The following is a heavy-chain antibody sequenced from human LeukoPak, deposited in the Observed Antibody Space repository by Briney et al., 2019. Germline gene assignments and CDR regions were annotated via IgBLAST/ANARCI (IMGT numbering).Heavy chain of an antibody. CDR2: IRSKANSYAT. Sequence: GGSLRLSCAASGFTFSGSAMHWVRQASGKGLEWVGRIRSKANSYATAYAASVKGRFTISRDDSKNTAYLQINSLKTEDTAVYYCARGPGISSMWPNNYFAYWGQGTLVTVSS. D-gene: IGHD3-3*02. V-gene: IGHV3-73*01. CDR1: GFTFSGSA. CDR3: ARGPGISSMWPNNYFAY. J-gene: IGHJ4*02.